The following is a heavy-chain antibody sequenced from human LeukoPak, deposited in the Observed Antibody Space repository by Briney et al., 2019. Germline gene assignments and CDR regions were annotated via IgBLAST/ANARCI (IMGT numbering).Heavy chain of an antibody. CDR1: GFTFSDYY. D-gene: IGHD6-13*01. CDR2: ITGTGGSP. V-gene: IGHV3-23*01. J-gene: IGHJ4*02. CDR3: ARLRSSSWPDY. Sequence: GGSLRLSCAASGFTFSDYYMSWIRQAPGKGLEWVSAITGTGGSPYSADSVKGRFTISRDNSKNTLYLQMNSLRAEDTAVYYCARLRSSSWPDYWGQGTLVTVSS.